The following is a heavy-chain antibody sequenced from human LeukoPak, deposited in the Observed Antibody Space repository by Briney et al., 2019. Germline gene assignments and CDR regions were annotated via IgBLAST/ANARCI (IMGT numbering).Heavy chain of an antibody. J-gene: IGHJ4*02. V-gene: IGHV3-7*01. CDR2: IKQDGSEK. D-gene: IGHD3-3*01. CDR3: ARGRLVGYDFWSGYYTEGVYFDY. CDR1: GFTFSSYE. Sequence: QSGGSLRLSCAASGFTFSSYEMNWVRQAPGKGLEWVANIKQDGSEKYYVDSVKGRFTISRDNAKNSLYLQMNSLRAEDTAVYYCARGRLVGYDFWSGYYTEGVYFDYWGQGTLVTVSS.